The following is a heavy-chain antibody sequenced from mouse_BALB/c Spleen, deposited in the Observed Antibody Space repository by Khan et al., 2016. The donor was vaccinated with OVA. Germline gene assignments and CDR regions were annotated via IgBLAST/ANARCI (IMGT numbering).Heavy chain of an antibody. Sequence: QVQLKQSGPGLVQPSQSLSITCTVSGFSLTSYGVNWVRQSPGKGLEWLGVIWSGGITDYSAAFISRLSISKNNSNSQVFFKMNSLQANDTAIYYWARNYDYDEGLAYGGQGTLVTVSA. J-gene: IGHJ3*01. CDR1: GFSLTSYG. CDR2: IWSGGIT. V-gene: IGHV2-2*02. CDR3: ARNYDYDEGLAY. D-gene: IGHD2-4*01.